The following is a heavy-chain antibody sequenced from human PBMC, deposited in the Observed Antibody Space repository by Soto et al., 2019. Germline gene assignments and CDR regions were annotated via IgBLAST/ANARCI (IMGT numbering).Heavy chain of an antibody. D-gene: IGHD3-22*01. J-gene: IGHJ4*02. CDR3: ARDRRSYYSDGSGLDF. V-gene: IGHV4-30-2*01. CDR2: TYHTGTA. Sequence: QSLFLAVIGSAIHSRGFSTKLVYQPLVLCLEWVGHTYHTGTAYYSPSLKSRVTISVDTSKNQFSLKLTSATAADTAVYYCARDRRSYYSDGSGLDFWGQGTLVTVSS. CDR1: GSAIHSRGFS.